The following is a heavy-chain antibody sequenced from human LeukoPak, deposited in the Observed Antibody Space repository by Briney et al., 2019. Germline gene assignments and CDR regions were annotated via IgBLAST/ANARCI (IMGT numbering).Heavy chain of an antibody. V-gene: IGHV3-23*01. CDR3: AKRDASGNYFFDY. CDR1: GFTFSSYG. J-gene: IGHJ4*02. Sequence: GGTLRLSCAASGFTFSSYGMSWVRQAPGKGLEWVSSMSGNTRNTYYADSVKGRFTISRDNSKNTLYLQMSSLRAEDTAVYYCAKRDASGNYFFDYWGQGTLVTVSS. D-gene: IGHD3-10*01. CDR2: MSGNTRNT.